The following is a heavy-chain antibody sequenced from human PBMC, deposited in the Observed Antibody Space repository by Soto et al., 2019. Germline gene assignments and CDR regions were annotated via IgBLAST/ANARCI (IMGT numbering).Heavy chain of an antibody. CDR2: IYYSGIT. D-gene: IGHD4-17*01. CDR3: ARLPLADYGGIFDP. V-gene: IGHV4-59*01. CDR1: GGSISSYY. J-gene: IGHJ5*02. Sequence: PSETLSLTCTVSGGSISSYYWTWIRQPPGKGLEWIGYIYYSGITNYNPSIKSRVTISVDTSKNQFSLKLSSVTAADTAVYYCARLPLADYGGIFDPWGQGTLVTVSS.